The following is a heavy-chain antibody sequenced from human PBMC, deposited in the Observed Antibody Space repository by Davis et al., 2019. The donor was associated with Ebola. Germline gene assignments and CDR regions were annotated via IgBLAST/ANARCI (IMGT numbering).Heavy chain of an antibody. Sequence: GGSLRLSCAASGFTVSSNYMSWVRQAPGKGLEWVAVISYDGSNKYYADSVKGRFTISRDNSKNTLYLQMNSLRAEDTAVYYCARGWQQYDYWGQGTLVTVSS. CDR2: ISYDGSNK. V-gene: IGHV3-30-3*01. J-gene: IGHJ4*02. CDR1: GFTVSSNY. CDR3: ARGWQQYDY. D-gene: IGHD6-13*01.